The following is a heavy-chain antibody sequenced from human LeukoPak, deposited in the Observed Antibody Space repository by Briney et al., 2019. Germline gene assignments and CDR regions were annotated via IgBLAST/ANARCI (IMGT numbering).Heavy chain of an antibody. J-gene: IGHJ3*02. V-gene: IGHV3-23*01. CDR1: GFTFSNYA. Sequence: GGSLRLSCAASGFTFSNYAMSWVRRPPGKGRKGVSGINSGSVSTYYAASVKGRFTISRDNSKNTLYKQMNSLRAEDTALYYCAKDLRGLDAFDIWGQGTMVTVSS. CDR3: AKDLRGLDAFDI. D-gene: IGHD3/OR15-3a*01. CDR2: INSGSVST.